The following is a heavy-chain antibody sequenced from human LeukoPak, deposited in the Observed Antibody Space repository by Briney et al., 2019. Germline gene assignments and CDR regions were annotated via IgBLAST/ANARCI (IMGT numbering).Heavy chain of an antibody. V-gene: IGHV4-34*01. Sequence: PSETLSLTCAVYGGSFSGYYWSWIRQPPGKGLEWIGEINHSGSTNYNPSLKSRVTISVDTSKNQFSLKLSSVTAADTAVYYCARTLLWFGEPRFDPWGQGTLVTVSS. CDR1: GGSFSGYY. CDR3: ARTLLWFGEPRFDP. CDR2: INHSGST. D-gene: IGHD3-10*01. J-gene: IGHJ5*02.